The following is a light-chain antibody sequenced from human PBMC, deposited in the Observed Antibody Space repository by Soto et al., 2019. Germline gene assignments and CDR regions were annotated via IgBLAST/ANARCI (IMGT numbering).Light chain of an antibody. CDR2: AAS. CDR3: QQSHITTLFT. CDR1: QNINSH. Sequence: DIQMTQSPSSLSASLGDRVTITCRASQNINSHLKWYQQKPGKAPKVLIYAASRLQSGVPSRFSGSGSGTEFTLTISSLETEDFATYYCQQSHITTLFTFGKGTKLEIK. J-gene: IGKJ2*01. V-gene: IGKV1-39*01.